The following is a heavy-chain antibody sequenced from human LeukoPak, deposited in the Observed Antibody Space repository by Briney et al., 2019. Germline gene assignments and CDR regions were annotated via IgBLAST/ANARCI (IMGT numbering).Heavy chain of an antibody. Sequence: GASVKVSCKASGYTFTSNAMHWVRQAPGQRPEWMGWINTGNGNTKYSQKFQGRVTISRDTSANTAYMEASSLRSEDTAVYYCARGAAEGLDRWGQGTLATVSS. CDR2: INTGNGNT. CDR1: GYTFTSNA. V-gene: IGHV1-3*04. J-gene: IGHJ5*02. CDR3: ARGAAEGLDR. D-gene: IGHD6-13*01.